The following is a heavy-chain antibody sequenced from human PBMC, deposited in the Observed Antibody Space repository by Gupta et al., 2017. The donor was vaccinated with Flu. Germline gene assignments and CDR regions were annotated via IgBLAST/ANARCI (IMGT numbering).Heavy chain of an antibody. Sequence: EVQLVESGGGLGQPGGSLRLSCAASGFTFSTSWMTWVRQAPGKGVEWGANIKEDGSTKNYVDPVKGRFTISRDNAKNSLFLQMDSLRVEDTAVYYCVRDRAYFRFDFWGQGTLLTVSS. CDR3: VRDRAYFRFDF. D-gene: IGHD2/OR15-2a*01. V-gene: IGHV3-7*01. CDR1: GFTFSTSW. CDR2: IKEDGSTK. J-gene: IGHJ4*02.